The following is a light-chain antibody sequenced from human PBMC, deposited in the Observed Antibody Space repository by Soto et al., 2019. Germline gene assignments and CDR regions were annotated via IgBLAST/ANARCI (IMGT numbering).Light chain of an antibody. CDR3: QQRSNWPYT. J-gene: IGKJ2*01. Sequence: EIVLTQSPATLSLSPGERATLSCRASQSVSRYLAWYKQKPGRAPRLLIYDASNRATGIPARFSGSGSGTDFTLTISSLEAEDFAVYYCQQRSNWPYTFGQGTKPEMK. V-gene: IGKV3-11*01. CDR2: DAS. CDR1: QSVSRY.